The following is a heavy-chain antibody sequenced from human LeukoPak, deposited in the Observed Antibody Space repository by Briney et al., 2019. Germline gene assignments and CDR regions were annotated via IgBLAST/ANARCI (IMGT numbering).Heavy chain of an antibody. CDR3: AIDSYYGMDI. V-gene: IGHV3-53*04. J-gene: IGHJ6*02. CDR2: IYSSGGT. CDR1: GFIVSYNY. Sequence: GGSLRLSCAASGFIVSYNYMSWVRQAPGKGLEWVSVIYSSGGTYYADSAKGRFTISRHNSKNTLYLQMNSLRPDDTAVYYCAIDSYYGMDIWGQGTTVTVSS.